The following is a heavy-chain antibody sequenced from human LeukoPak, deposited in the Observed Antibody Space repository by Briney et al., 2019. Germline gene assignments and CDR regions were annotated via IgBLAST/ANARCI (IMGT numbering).Heavy chain of an antibody. CDR3: AKDWPPYYYDSSGYYYSPEYFDY. Sequence: GGSLRLSCAASGFTFSSYAMSWVRQAPGKGLEWVSAISGSGGSTYYADSVKGRFTISRDNSKNTLYLQMNSLRAEDTAVYYRAKDWPPYYYDSSGYYYSPEYFDYWGQGTLVTVSS. CDR2: ISGSGGST. CDR1: GFTFSSYA. D-gene: IGHD3-22*01. V-gene: IGHV3-23*01. J-gene: IGHJ4*02.